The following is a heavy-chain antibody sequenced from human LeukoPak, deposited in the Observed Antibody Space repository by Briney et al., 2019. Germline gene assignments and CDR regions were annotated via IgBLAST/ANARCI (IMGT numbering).Heavy chain of an antibody. CDR1: GGSFSGYY. Sequence: PSETLSLTCAVYGGSFSGYYWSWIRQPPGKGLEWIGEINHSGSTNYNPSLKSRVTISVDTSKKQFSLKLSSVTAADTGVYYCARGKGGRSGSYYGGREEPGDAFDIWGQGTMVTVSS. V-gene: IGHV4-34*01. CDR3: ARGKGGRSGSYYGGREEPGDAFDI. CDR2: INHSGST. J-gene: IGHJ3*02. D-gene: IGHD3-10*01.